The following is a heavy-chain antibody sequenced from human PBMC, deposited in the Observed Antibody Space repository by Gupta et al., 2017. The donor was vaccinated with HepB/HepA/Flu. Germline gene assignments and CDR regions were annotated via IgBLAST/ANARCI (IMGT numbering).Heavy chain of an antibody. CDR3: AKCTTKTSCYAGLDY. CDR2: ISWNSGSI. Sequence: EVQLVESGGGLVQPGRSLRLSCAASGFTFDDYAMHWVRQAPGKGLEWVSGISWNSGSIGYADSVKGRFTISRDNAKNSLYLQMNSLRAEDTALYYCAKCTTKTSCYAGLDYWGQGTLVTVSS. D-gene: IGHD2-2*01. V-gene: IGHV3-9*01. CDR1: GFTFDDYA. J-gene: IGHJ4*02.